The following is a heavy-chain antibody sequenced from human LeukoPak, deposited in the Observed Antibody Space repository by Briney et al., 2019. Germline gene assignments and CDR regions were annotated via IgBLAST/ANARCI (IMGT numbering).Heavy chain of an antibody. J-gene: IGHJ3*02. CDR2: IYSGGST. V-gene: IGHV3-53*01. CDR1: GFTVSSNY. Sequence: PGGSLRLSCAASGFTVSSNYMSWVRQAPGKGLEWVSIIYSGGSTFYADSVKGRFTISRDNSKNTLYLQMNSLRAEDTAVYYCARDGSYLSAFDIWGQGTMVTASS. CDR3: ARDGSYLSAFDI. D-gene: IGHD3-10*01.